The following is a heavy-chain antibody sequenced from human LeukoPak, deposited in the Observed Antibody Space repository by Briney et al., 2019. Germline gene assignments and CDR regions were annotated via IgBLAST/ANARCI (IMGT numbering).Heavy chain of an antibody. CDR1: GLTFSRDW. Sequence: GGSLRLSCEASGLTFSRDWMGWVRQAPGKGLEWVSSISSSSSYIYYADSVKGRFTISRDNAKNSLYLQMNSLRAEDTAVYYCARGRRDGIYYYYYGMDVWGQGTTVTVSS. CDR2: ISSSSSYI. D-gene: IGHD5-24*01. V-gene: IGHV3-21*01. CDR3: ARGRRDGIYYYYYGMDV. J-gene: IGHJ6*02.